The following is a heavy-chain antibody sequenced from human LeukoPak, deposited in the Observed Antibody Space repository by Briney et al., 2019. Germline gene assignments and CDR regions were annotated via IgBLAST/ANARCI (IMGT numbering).Heavy chain of an antibody. J-gene: IGHJ5*02. V-gene: IGHV1-69*13. CDR2: IIPIFGTA. D-gene: IGHD4-11*01. CDR3: ARETTTPHWFDH. Sequence: SVKVSCKASGGTFSSYAISWVRQAPGQGLEWMGGIIPIFGTANYAQKFQGRVTITADESTSTAYMELSSLRSEDTAVYYCARETTTPHWFDHWGQGTLVTVSS. CDR1: GGTFSSYA.